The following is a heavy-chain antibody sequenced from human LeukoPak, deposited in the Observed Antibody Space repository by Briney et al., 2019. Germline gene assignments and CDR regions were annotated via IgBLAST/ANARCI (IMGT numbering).Heavy chain of an antibody. CDR1: GFTFSDYY. D-gene: IGHD5/OR15-5a*01. Sequence: GGFLRLSCAASGFTFSDYYMSWIRQAPGKGLEWVSYISSSSSYTNYADSVKGRFTISRDNAMNTLYLQMNSLRAEDTAVYYCARETPPGLGSGIDYWGQGTLVTVSS. CDR2: ISSSSSYT. V-gene: IGHV3-11*06. J-gene: IGHJ4*02. CDR3: ARETPPGLGSGIDY.